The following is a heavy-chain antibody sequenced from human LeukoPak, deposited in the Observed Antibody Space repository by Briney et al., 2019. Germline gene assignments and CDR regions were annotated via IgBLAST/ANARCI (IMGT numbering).Heavy chain of an antibody. CDR2: IYTSGST. CDR3: ARDGYSYGTLFDY. J-gene: IGHJ4*02. CDR1: GGSISSYY. D-gene: IGHD5-18*01. Sequence: SETLSLTCTVSGGSISSYYWSWIRQPAGQGLEWIGRIYTSGSTHYNPSLKSRVTMSVDTSKNQFSLKVSSVTAADTAVYYCARDGYSYGTLFDYWGQGTLVTVSS. V-gene: IGHV4-4*07.